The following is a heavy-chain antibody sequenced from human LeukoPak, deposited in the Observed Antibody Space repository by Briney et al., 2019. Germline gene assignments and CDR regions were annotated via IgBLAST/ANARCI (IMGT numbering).Heavy chain of an antibody. D-gene: IGHD1-14*01. CDR2: ISTDGRIP. CDR1: GFTFTSHW. J-gene: IGHJ4*02. Sequence: GGSLRLSCAASGFTFTSHWMHWVRQVPGKELVWVSRISTDGRIPGYADSVKGRFTVSRDNTKNTMYLQMNSLRAEDTAVYYCTRDRTVITLFDYWGQGSLVTVSS. V-gene: IGHV3-74*01. CDR3: TRDRTVITLFDY.